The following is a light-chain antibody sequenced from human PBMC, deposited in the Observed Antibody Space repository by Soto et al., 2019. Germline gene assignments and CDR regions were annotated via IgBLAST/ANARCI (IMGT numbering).Light chain of an antibody. Sequence: EIVLTQSPATLSLSPGERATLSCRASQSVGSYLAWYQQKPGQAPRLLIYDASNRATGIPARFSGSGSGTDFTLTISSLEPEDFAVYYCQQRSNSFMYTFGQGTKLEIK. V-gene: IGKV3-11*01. CDR1: QSVGSY. CDR2: DAS. CDR3: QQRSNSFMYT. J-gene: IGKJ2*01.